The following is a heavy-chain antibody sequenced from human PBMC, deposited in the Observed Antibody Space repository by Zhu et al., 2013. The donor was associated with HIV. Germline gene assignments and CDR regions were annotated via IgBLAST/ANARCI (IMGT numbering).Heavy chain of an antibody. V-gene: IGHV1-69*06. CDR1: GYTFNNYD. CDR2: VVPMFGTT. Sequence: QVQLVQSGAEVKKPGASVKVSCKASGYTFNNYDINWVRQAPGQGLEWMGGVVPMFGTTHYAQRFQGRVTISADKSTGTAYMELSSLTSDDTAVYYCARAGSEGTVLMVYVILPFEHWGQGTLVTVSS. CDR3: ARAGSEGTVLMVYVILPFEH. D-gene: IGHD2-8*01. J-gene: IGHJ4*02.